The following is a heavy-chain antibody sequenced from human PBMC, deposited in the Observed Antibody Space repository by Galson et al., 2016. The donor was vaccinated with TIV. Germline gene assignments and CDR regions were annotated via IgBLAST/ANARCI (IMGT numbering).Heavy chain of an antibody. V-gene: IGHV1-24*01. J-gene: IGHJ5*02. CDR2: FDPEVAKT. CDR3: ATVAWFPGLSLDT. D-gene: IGHD2/OR15-2a*01. Sequence: CKVSGNSLNELVIHWVRQAPGKGLEWMGGFDPEVAKTVYAQKLQDRDTMAADTSTNTAYMELGSLRFEDTAVYYCATVAWFPGLSLDTWGQGTLVTVSS. CDR1: GNSLNELV.